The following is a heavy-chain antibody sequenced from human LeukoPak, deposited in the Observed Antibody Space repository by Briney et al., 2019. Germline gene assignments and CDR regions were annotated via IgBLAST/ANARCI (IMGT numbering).Heavy chain of an antibody. J-gene: IGHJ6*02. Sequence: SETLSLTCTVSGGSVSSGSYYWSWIRQPPGKGLEWIGYIYYSGSTNYNPSLKSRVTIPVDTSKNQFSLKLSSVTAADTAVYYCARGGYGGSYGMDVWGQGTTVTVSS. D-gene: IGHD4-23*01. CDR1: GGSVSSGSYY. CDR2: IYYSGST. V-gene: IGHV4-61*01. CDR3: ARGGYGGSYGMDV.